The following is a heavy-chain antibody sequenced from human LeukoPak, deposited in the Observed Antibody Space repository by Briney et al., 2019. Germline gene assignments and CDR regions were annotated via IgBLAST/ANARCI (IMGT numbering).Heavy chain of an antibody. CDR2: ISSTSTYT. D-gene: IGHD5-18*01. CDR3: ARDPGYSYGSGC. Sequence: PGGSLRLSCVASGFTFHSYSMNWVRQAPGKGLEWVSSISSTSTYTYYADSLKGRFTISRDNAKNSLYLQMNSLRAEDTAVYYCARDPGYSYGSGCWGQGTLVTVTS. J-gene: IGHJ4*02. V-gene: IGHV3-21*01. CDR1: GFTFHSYS.